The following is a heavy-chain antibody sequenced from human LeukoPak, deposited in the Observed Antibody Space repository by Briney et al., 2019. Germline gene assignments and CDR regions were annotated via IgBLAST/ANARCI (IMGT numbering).Heavy chain of an antibody. J-gene: IGHJ4*02. CDR2: ISSSGSTI. CDR1: GFTFSSYD. V-gene: IGHV3-48*03. CDR3: AITGY. Sequence: GGSLRLSCAVSGFTFSSYDMNWVRQAPGKGLEWVSQISSSGSTINYADSVKGRFTISRDNAKNSLYLQMNNLRAEDTAIYYCAITGYWGQGTLVTVSS. D-gene: IGHD4-11*01.